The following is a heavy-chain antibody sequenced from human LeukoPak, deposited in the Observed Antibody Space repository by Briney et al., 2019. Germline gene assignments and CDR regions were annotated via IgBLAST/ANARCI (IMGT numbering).Heavy chain of an antibody. CDR3: ARGDFDAFDI. D-gene: IGHD3-3*01. V-gene: IGHV4-59*01. J-gene: IGHJ3*02. CDR2: IYYSGST. Sequence: SETLSLTCTVSGGSISTYYWTWIRQPPGKGLEWIGYIYYSGSTNYNPSLKSRVTISVDTSKNQFSLKLSSVTAADTAVYYCARGDFDAFDIWGQGTMVTVSS. CDR1: GGSISTYY.